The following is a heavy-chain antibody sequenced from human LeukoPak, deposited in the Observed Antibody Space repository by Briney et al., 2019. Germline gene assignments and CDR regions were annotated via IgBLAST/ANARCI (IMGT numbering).Heavy chain of an antibody. CDR2: INTNTGNP. CDR3: AREPVLWFGEGSWFDP. CDR1: GYTFTSYA. Sequence: GASVKVSCKASGYTFTSYAMNWVRQAPGQGLEWMGWINTNTGNPTYAQGFTERFVFSLDTSVSTAYLQISSLKAEDTAVYYCAREPVLWFGEGSWFDPWGQGTLVTVSS. D-gene: IGHD3-10*01. J-gene: IGHJ5*02. V-gene: IGHV7-4-1*02.